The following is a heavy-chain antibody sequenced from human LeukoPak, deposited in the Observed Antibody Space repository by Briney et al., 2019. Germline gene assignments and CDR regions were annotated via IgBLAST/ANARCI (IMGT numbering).Heavy chain of an antibody. CDR2: FDPEDGET. V-gene: IGHV1-24*01. CDR3: ATLRYFDWPKRSFDY. J-gene: IGHJ4*02. D-gene: IGHD3-9*01. Sequence: ASVKVSCKVSGYTPTELSMHWVRQAPGKGLEWMGGFDPEDGETIYAQKFQGRVTMTEDTSTDTAYMELSSLRSEDTAVYYCATLRYFDWPKRSFDYWGQGTLVTVSS. CDR1: GYTPTELS.